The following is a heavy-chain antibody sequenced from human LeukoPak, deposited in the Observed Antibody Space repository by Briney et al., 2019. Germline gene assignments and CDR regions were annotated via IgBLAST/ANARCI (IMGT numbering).Heavy chain of an antibody. CDR2: ISGDGSST. V-gene: IGHV3-74*01. CDR1: GFTFSSYW. Sequence: GGSLRLSCAASGFTFSSYWMYWVRQVPGKGLVWVSRISGDGSSTSYADSVKGRFTISRDNAKNMLYLQMNSLRAEDTAVYYCARGSTIFGVVIVDYWGQGTLVTVSS. J-gene: IGHJ4*02. D-gene: IGHD3-3*01. CDR3: ARGSTIFGVVIVDY.